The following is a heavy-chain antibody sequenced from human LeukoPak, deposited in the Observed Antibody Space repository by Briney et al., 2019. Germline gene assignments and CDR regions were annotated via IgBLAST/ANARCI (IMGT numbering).Heavy chain of an antibody. CDR1: GFTFSSYS. Sequence: PGGSLRLSCAASGFTFSSYSMNWVRQAPGKGLEWVSYINSSRSTIYYADSVRGRFTISRDNAKNSLYLQMNSLRDEDTAVYYCARDHGYYDSSGYHDYWGQGTLVTVSS. V-gene: IGHV3-48*02. J-gene: IGHJ4*02. D-gene: IGHD3-22*01. CDR2: INSSRSTI. CDR3: ARDHGYYDSSGYHDY.